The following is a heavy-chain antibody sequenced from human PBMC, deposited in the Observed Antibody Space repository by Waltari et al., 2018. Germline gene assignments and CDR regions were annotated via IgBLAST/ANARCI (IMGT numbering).Heavy chain of an antibody. Sequence: QVQLVQSGAEVKKPGASVKVSCKASGYTFTSYAMHWVRQAPGQRLEWMGWINAGNGNTKYSQKFQGRVTITRDTSASTAYMELSSLRSEDTAVYYCARGRDSSGYSNYFDYWGQGTLVTVSS. CDR1: GYTFTSYA. D-gene: IGHD3-22*01. CDR3: ARGRDSSGYSNYFDY. CDR2: INAGNGNT. V-gene: IGHV1-3*01. J-gene: IGHJ4*02.